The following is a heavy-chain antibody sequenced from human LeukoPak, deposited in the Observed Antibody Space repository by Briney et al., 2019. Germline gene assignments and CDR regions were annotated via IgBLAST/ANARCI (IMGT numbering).Heavy chain of an antibody. V-gene: IGHV4-34*01. CDR3: ARGSVRVVRGVTDN. J-gene: IGHJ4*02. Sequence: SETLSLTCAVYGGSFSGYYWSWIRQPPGKGLEWIGEINHSGSTNYNPSLKSRVTISVDTAKNQFSLKLSPVTAADTAVYYCARGSVRVVRGVTDNWGQGTLVTVSS. CDR2: INHSGST. CDR1: GGSFSGYY. D-gene: IGHD3-10*01.